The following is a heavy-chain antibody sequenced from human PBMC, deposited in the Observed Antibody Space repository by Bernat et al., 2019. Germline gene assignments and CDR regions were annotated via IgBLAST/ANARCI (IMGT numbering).Heavy chain of an antibody. CDR1: GFTFSGYW. Sequence: EVQLVESGGGLVQPGGSLRLSCAASGFTFSGYWMNWVRQAPGKGLEWVANINQDGSEKYYVGSVGGRFTISRDNAKNSLYLQMNSLRAEDTAVYYCAGANAMDVWGQGTTVTVSS. CDR2: INQDGSEK. J-gene: IGHJ6*02. V-gene: IGHV3-7*03. CDR3: AGANAMDV.